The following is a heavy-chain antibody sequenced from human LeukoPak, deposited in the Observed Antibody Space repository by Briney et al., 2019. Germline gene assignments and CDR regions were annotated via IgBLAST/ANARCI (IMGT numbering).Heavy chain of an antibody. J-gene: IGHJ4*02. D-gene: IGHD4-17*01. CDR1: GFTFSSYW. CDR2: INSGGSST. V-gene: IGHV3-74*01. Sequence: GGSLRLSCAASGFTFSSYWMHWVRQAPGKGLVWVSRINSGGSSTSYADSVKGRFTISRDNAKNTLYLQMNSLRAEDTAVYYCAREGAYGDYVGYWGQGTLVTVSS. CDR3: AREGAYGDYVGY.